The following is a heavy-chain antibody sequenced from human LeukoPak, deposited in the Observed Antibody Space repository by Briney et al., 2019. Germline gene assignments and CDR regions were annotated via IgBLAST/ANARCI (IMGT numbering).Heavy chain of an antibody. Sequence: PSETLSLTCTVSGGSISSGDYFWSWIRQPPGKGLEWIGYIYYSGSTYYTPSLKSRVTISLDTSKNQFSLRLSSVTAADTAVYYCAREHIVGTKGIDYWGQGTLVTVSS. D-gene: IGHD1-26*01. CDR1: GGSISSGDYF. J-gene: IGHJ4*02. CDR2: IYYSGST. V-gene: IGHV4-30-4*01. CDR3: AREHIVGTKGIDY.